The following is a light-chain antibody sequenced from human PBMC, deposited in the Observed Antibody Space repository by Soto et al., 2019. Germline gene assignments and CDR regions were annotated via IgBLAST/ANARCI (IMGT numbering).Light chain of an antibody. CDR2: NVY. J-gene: IGLJ3*02. CDR3: SSYTGSYTLM. CDR1: SSDVGAYNF. V-gene: IGLV2-14*03. Sequence: QSALTQPASVSGSPGQSITISCTGTSSDVGAYNFVSWHQQHPGKAPKLMIYNVYDRPSGISYRFSGSKSGNTASLTISGLLAEDEADYYCSSYTGSYTLMFGGGTKVTVL.